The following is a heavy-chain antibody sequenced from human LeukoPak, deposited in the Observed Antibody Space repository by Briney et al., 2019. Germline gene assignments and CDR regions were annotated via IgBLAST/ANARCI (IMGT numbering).Heavy chain of an antibody. Sequence: SQTLSLTCAISGDSVSSNSAAWNWIRQSPSRGLEWLGRTYYRSKWYNDYAVSVKSRITINPDTSKNQFSLQLNSVTPEDTAVYYCARSETHKAKSYYYYYYYMDVWGKGTTVTVSS. CDR3: ARSETHKAKSYYYYYYYMDV. D-gene: IGHD4-23*01. CDR1: GDSVSSNSAA. CDR2: TYYRSKWYN. J-gene: IGHJ6*03. V-gene: IGHV6-1*01.